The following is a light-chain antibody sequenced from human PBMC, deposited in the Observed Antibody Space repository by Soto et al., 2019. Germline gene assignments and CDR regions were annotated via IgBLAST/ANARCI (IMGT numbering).Light chain of an antibody. V-gene: IGKV1-33*01. CDR1: QDIDDY. J-gene: IGKJ2*01. CDR3: QQYDNLPYT. Sequence: DIHMTQSPSSLSAAIGDTVTITCQASQDIDDYLNWYQHKPGKAPKLLIYVASNLDTGVPSRFSGSGSGTEFTFTISGLQTEDIATYYCQQYDNLPYTFGQGTKLEIK. CDR2: VAS.